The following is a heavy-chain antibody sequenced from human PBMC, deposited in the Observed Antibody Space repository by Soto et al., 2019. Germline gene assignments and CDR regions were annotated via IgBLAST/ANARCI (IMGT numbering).Heavy chain of an antibody. J-gene: IGHJ4*02. D-gene: IGHD2-2*01. V-gene: IGHV1-18*01. CDR3: ARDFRSSWVSNTTCISFDH. CDR1: GYTFTSYG. CDR2: ISAFNGDT. Sequence: QVQLVQSGAEVKKPGASVKVSCKASGYTFTSYGFSWVRQAPGQGLEWMGWISAFNGDTNSAQKFQGRLTMTTDAATNTAFMELMSLRSDDTAVYYCARDFRSSWVSNTTCISFDHWGQGTRVTVSS.